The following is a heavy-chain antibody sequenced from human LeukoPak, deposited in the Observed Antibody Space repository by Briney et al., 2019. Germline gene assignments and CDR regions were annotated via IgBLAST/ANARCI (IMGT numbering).Heavy chain of an antibody. Sequence: PGGSLRLSCAASEFTFSTYWMSWVRQAPGKGLEWVADIKQDGSEKYYVDPVKGRFTISRQNAKNTLNLQMNSLRAEDTAVYYCAELGITMIGGVWGKGTTVTISS. CDR3: AELGITMIGGV. CDR2: IKQDGSEK. D-gene: IGHD3-10*02. V-gene: IGHV3-7*01. J-gene: IGHJ6*04. CDR1: EFTFSTYW.